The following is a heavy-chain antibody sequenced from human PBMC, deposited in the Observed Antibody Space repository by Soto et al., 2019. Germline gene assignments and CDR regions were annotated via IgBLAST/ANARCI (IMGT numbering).Heavy chain of an antibody. J-gene: IGHJ4*02. CDR2: ISYDGSNK. CDR1: GFTFSSYG. CDR3: AKFLRFLEWPVDY. V-gene: IGHV3-30*18. D-gene: IGHD3-3*01. Sequence: QVQLVESGGGVVQPGRSLRLSCAASGFTFSSYGMHWVRQAPGKGLEWVAVISYDGSNKYYADSVKGRFTISRDNSKNTLYLQMNSLRAEDTAVYYCAKFLRFLEWPVDYWGQGTLVTVSS.